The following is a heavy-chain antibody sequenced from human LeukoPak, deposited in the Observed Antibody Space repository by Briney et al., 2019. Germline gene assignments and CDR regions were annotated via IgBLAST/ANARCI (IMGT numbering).Heavy chain of an antibody. CDR1: GGSIRSGTYY. CDR2: IYSSGSP. V-gene: IGHV4-31*03. CDR3: ARHGAEKQLVYWFDP. J-gene: IGHJ5*02. Sequence: SGTLSVTCTVSGGSIRSGTYYWSWIRQHPGKGLEWIGYIYSSGSPYYNPSLQSRVTISVDTSKNHFSLKLTSVTAADTALYYCARHGAEKQLVYWFDPWGQGTLVTVSS. D-gene: IGHD6-13*01.